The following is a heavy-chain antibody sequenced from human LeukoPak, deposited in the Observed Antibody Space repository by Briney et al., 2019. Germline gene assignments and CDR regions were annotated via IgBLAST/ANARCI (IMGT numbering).Heavy chain of an antibody. CDR1: GFTFSHFG. D-gene: IGHD2-21*02. Sequence: GGSLRLSCVGSGFTFSHFGMHWVRQAPGKGLEWVSYIQYDGGNKYHADSVKGRFTISRDNSKNTLYLQMNSLRPDDTAVYYCARLSPLFYFDSWGQGTPVTVSS. V-gene: IGHV3-30*02. CDR2: IQYDGGNK. J-gene: IGHJ4*02. CDR3: ARLSPLFYFDS.